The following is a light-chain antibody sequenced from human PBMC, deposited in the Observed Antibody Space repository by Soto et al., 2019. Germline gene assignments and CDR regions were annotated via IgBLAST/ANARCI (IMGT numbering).Light chain of an antibody. V-gene: IGKV3-11*01. CDR1: QSVDSY. CDR2: DAS. J-gene: IGKJ1*01. Sequence: EIVLTQSPATLSLSPGEKATLSCRASQSVDSYLAWYQQKPGQAPRLLIYDASNRATGVPARFSASGSETDFTLTISSLEPEDFAVYYCQQRFDWPLTFGQGTKVEIK. CDR3: QQRFDWPLT.